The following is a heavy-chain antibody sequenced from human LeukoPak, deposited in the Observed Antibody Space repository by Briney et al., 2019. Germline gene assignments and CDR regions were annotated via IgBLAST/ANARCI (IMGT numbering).Heavy chain of an antibody. CDR1: GFTFSTYW. V-gene: IGHV3-7*01. J-gene: IGHJ4*02. D-gene: IGHD6-6*01. Sequence: AGSLRLSCAASGFTFSTYWMTWVRQAPGKGLEWVANIKQDGSDKYYVDSVKGRFTISRDNAKNSLYLQMNSLRAEDTAVYYCARFRYSSSAFDYWGQGTLVTVSS. CDR2: IKQDGSDK. CDR3: ARFRYSSSAFDY.